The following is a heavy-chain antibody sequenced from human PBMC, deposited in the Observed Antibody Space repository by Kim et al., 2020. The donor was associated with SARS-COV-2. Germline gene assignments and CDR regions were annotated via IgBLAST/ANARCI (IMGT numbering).Heavy chain of an antibody. V-gene: IGHV4-59*01. Sequence: SETLSLTCTVYGGSISGYYWSWIRQPPGKGLEWIGDIYFSGSTSYNPSLKSRVTISVDTSKNQFSLKLSSVTAADTAVYYCARGVLYYDTRGYYFDYWS. CDR1: GGSISGYY. CDR2: IYFSGST. J-gene: IGHJ4*01. CDR3: ARGVLYYDTRGYYFDY. D-gene: IGHD3-22*01.